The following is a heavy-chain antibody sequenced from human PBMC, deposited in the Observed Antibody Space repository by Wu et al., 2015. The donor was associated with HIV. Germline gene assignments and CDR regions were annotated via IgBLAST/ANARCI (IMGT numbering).Heavy chain of an antibody. Sequence: QVQLVQSGAEVKKPGSSVKVSCKASGGTFSSYAISWVRQAPGQGLEWMGGIIPIFGTANYAQKFQGRVTITADESTSTAYMELSSLRSEDTAVYYCARDGLLYSYGHRGYMDVWGKGTTVTVSS. CDR3: ARDGLLYSYGHRGYMDV. J-gene: IGHJ6*03. D-gene: IGHD5-18*01. V-gene: IGHV1-69*12. CDR1: GGTFSSYA. CDR2: IIPIFGTA.